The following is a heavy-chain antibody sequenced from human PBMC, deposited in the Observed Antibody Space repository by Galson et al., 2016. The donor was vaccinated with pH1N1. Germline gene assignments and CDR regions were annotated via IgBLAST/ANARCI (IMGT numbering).Heavy chain of an antibody. D-gene: IGHD3-10*01. CDR1: GGSLSGNS. V-gene: IGHV4-34*01. Sequence: SETLSLTCGVVGGSLSGNSWNWIRQSTGKGLEWIGEIHHSGRTIYNPYLTTQLDVTVDTSKNQVSLDLSSVTGADTAIYYCARVGARSRRRVWFDPWGQGTLVTVSS. CDR3: ARVGARSRRRVWFDP. CDR2: IHHSGRT. J-gene: IGHJ5*02.